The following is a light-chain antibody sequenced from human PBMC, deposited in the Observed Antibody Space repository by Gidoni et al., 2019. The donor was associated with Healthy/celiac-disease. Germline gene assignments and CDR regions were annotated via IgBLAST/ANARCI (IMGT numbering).Light chain of an antibody. CDR2: SAS. J-gene: IGKJ1*01. V-gene: IGKV3-20*01. CDR1: QSVSSCY. Sequence: IVLTQSPGTLSLSPGERATLSCRASQSVSSCYFAWYQQKPGQAPGLLINSASSRATGLPDGLSGGGSGTDFTLTISRQEPEDFAVYYVWQYGSSPLTFGQGTKVEIK. CDR3: WQYGSSPLT.